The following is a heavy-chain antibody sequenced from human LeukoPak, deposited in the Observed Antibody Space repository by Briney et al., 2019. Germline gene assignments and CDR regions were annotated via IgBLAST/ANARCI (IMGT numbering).Heavy chain of an antibody. V-gene: IGHV4-34*01. D-gene: IGHD5-12*01. J-gene: IGHJ6*03. CDR1: GGSFSGYY. CDR3: ARHYSGYETLARKLSYYMDV. Sequence: NPSETLSLTCAVYGGSFSGYYWSWIRQPPGKGLEWIGEINHSGSTNYNPSLKSRVTISVDTSKNQFSLKLSSVTAADTAVYYCARHYSGYETLARKLSYYMDVWGKGTTVTISS. CDR2: INHSGST.